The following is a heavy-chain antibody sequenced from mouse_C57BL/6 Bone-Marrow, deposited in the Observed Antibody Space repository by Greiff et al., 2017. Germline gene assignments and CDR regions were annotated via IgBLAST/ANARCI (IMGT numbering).Heavy chain of an antibody. CDR2: INPNNGGT. V-gene: IGHV1-18*01. CDR3: ARSNYDYPYYFDY. CDR1: GYTFTDYN. J-gene: IGHJ2*01. D-gene: IGHD2-4*01. Sequence: EVKLMESGPELVKPGASVKIPCKASGYTFTDYNMDWVKQSHGKSLEWIGDINPNNGGTIYNQKFKGKATLTVDKSSSTAYMELRSLTSEDTAVYYCARSNYDYPYYFDYWGQGTTLTVSS.